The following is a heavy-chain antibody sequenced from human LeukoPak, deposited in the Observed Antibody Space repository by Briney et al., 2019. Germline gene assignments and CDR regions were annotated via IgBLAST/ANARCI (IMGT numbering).Heavy chain of an antibody. CDR1: GFTFSNYD. CDR3: AKDLSRAVAGYWFDP. D-gene: IGHD6-19*01. CDR2: IIDSGGST. J-gene: IGHJ5*02. Sequence: PGGSLRLSCAASGFTFSNYDMSWVRQAPGKGLEWVSSIIDSGGSTYYADSVKGRFTISRDNSKDTLYLQMTNLRAADTAVYYCAKDLSRAVAGYWFDPWDQESLVTVSS. V-gene: IGHV3-23*01.